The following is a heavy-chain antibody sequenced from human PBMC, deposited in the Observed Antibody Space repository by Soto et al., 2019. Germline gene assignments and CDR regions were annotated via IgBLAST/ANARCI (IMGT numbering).Heavy chain of an antibody. CDR3: AREVQYSSSSRRVWFDP. D-gene: IGHD6-6*01. CDR1: GGSISSGGYY. V-gene: IGHV4-31*03. CDR2: IYYSGSI. Sequence: QVQLQESGPGLVKPSQTLSLTCTVSGGSISSGGYYWSWIRQHPGKGLEWIGYIYYSGSIYYNPSLKSRVTISVDTSKNQFSLKLSSVTAADTAVYYCAREVQYSSSSRRVWFDPWGQGTLVTVSS. J-gene: IGHJ5*02.